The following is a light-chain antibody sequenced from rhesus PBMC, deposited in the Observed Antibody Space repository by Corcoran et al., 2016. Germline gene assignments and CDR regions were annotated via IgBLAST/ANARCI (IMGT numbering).Light chain of an antibody. J-gene: IGKJ3*01. V-gene: IGKV1-38*01. CDR2: DAS. CDR3: QQGNSNPFT. CDR1: QGISSY. Sequence: DIQLTQSPSSLSASVGDRVTITCRASQGISSYLAWYQQKPGKAPKLLIYDASNLQSGVPSRFCGSGSGTDVILTISSLQPEDFATYYCQQGNSNPFTFGPGTRLDIK.